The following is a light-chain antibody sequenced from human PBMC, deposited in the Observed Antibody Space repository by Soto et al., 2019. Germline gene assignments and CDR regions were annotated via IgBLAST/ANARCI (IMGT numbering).Light chain of an antibody. Sequence: EIVLTQSPATLSLSPGERANISCGASQSVTTYLAWYQQKPGQAPRLLIYDASDRATGIPARFSGSGSGTDFTLTISSLEPEDFAVYYCQQRSNWPPSITFGQGTRLEIK. J-gene: IGKJ5*01. CDR3: QQRSNWPPSIT. V-gene: IGKV3-11*01. CDR1: QSVTTY. CDR2: DAS.